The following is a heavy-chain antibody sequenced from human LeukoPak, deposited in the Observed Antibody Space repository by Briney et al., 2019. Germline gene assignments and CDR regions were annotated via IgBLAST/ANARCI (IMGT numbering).Heavy chain of an antibody. Sequence: ASVKVSCKASGYTFTGYYMHWVRQAPGQGLEWMGWINPNSGGTNYAQKFQGRVTMTRDTSISTAYMELSRLRSDDTAVYYCARGGEDDILTLDYYYYYMDVWGKGTTVTISS. D-gene: IGHD3-9*01. CDR2: INPNSGGT. J-gene: IGHJ6*03. V-gene: IGHV1-2*02. CDR3: ARGGEDDILTLDYYYYYMDV. CDR1: GYTFTGYY.